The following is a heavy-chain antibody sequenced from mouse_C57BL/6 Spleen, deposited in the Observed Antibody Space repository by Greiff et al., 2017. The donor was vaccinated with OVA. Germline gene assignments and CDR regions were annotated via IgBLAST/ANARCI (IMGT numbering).Heavy chain of an antibody. V-gene: IGHV1-50*01. Sequence: QVQLQQPGAELVKPGASVKLSCKASGYTFTSYWMQWVKQRPGQGLEWIGEIDPSDSYTNYNQKFKGKATLTVDTSSSTAYMQLSSLTSEDAEVDDCARRGIGAWFDDWGKGTLVTVSA. CDR2: IDPSDSYT. J-gene: IGHJ3*01. CDR3: ARRGIGAWFDD. CDR1: GYTFTSYW.